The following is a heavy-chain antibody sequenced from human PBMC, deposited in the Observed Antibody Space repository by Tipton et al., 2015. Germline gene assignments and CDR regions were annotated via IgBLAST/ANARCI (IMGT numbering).Heavy chain of an antibody. CDR3: ARYDGSAAFDF. J-gene: IGHJ4*02. CDR1: GFTFSSYS. Sequence: SLRLSCAASGFTFSSYSMNWVRQAPGKGLEWVSSISSSSSYIYYADSVKGRFTISRDNAKNSLYLQMNSLRVDDAAVYYCARYDGSAAFDFWGQGTLVTVSS. V-gene: IGHV3-21*01. D-gene: IGHD3-22*01. CDR2: ISSSSSYI.